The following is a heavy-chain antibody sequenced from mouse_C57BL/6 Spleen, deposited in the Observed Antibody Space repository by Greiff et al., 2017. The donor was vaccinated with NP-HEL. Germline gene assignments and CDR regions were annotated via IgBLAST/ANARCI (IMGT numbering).Heavy chain of an antibody. CDR3: ARRIYYYGSSYPFDY. J-gene: IGHJ2*01. CDR2: IYPGDGDT. CDR1: GYAFSSSW. V-gene: IGHV1-82*01. Sequence: QVQLKESGPELVKPGASVKISCKASGYAFSSSWMNWVKQRPGKGLEWIGRIYPGDGDTNYNGKFKGKATLTADKSSSTAYMQLSSLTSEDSAVYFCARRIYYYGSSYPFDYWGQGTTLTVSS. D-gene: IGHD1-1*01.